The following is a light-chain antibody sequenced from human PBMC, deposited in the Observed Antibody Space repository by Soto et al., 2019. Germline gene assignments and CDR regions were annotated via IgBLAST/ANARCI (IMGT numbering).Light chain of an antibody. J-gene: IGLJ1*01. CDR2: EGS. Sequence: QSVLPKPASVSASPGQSITVSSTGTSSDVGSNNLVSWYQQHPGKAPKFVIYEGSKRPSGVSNRFSGSKSGNTASLTISGLQAEDEADYYCCSYAGNYSPVFGTGTKVTVL. CDR3: CSYAGNYSPV. V-gene: IGLV2-23*01. CDR1: SSDVGSNNL.